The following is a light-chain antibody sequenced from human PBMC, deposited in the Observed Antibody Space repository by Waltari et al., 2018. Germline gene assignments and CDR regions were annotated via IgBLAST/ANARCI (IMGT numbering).Light chain of an antibody. CDR3: SSYTSSSTQV. CDR1: SGDVGGYNY. J-gene: IGLJ1*01. Sequence: QSALTQPASVSVSPGQSITISCPGTSGDVGGYNYVSWYHHHPGKAPKLMIYEVSNRPSGVSNRFSGSKSGNTASLTISGLQAEDEADYYCSSYTSSSTQVFGTGTKVTVL. CDR2: EVS. V-gene: IGLV2-14*01.